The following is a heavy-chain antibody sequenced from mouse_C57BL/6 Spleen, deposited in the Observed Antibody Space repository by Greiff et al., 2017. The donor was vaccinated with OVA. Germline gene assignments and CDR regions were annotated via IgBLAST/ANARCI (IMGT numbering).Heavy chain of an antibody. CDR2: INPYNGDT. V-gene: IGHV1-20*01. CDR3: ARGREYYYGFDY. Sequence: VQLQQSGPELVKPGASVKISCKASGYSFTGYFMNWVMQSHGKSLEWIGRINPYNGDTFYNQKFKGKATLTVDKSSSTAHMELRSLTSEDSAVYYCARGREYYYGFDYWGQGTTLTVSS. CDR1: GYSFTGYF. D-gene: IGHD1-1*01. J-gene: IGHJ2*01.